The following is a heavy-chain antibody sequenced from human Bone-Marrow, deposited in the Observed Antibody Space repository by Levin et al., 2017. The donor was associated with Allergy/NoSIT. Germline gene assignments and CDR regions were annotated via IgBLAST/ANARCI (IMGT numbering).Heavy chain of an antibody. CDR3: TRDIVVVPAARRQVSDYYYGMDV. D-gene: IGHD2-2*01. CDR2: IRSKAYGGTT. V-gene: IGHV3-49*04. CDR1: GFTFGDYA. Sequence: GESLKISCTASGFTFGDYAMSWVRQAPGKGLEWVGFIRSKAYGGTTEYAASVKGRFTISRDDSKSIAYLQMNSLKTEDTAVYYCTRDIVVVPAARRQVSDYYYGMDVWGQGTTVTVSS. J-gene: IGHJ6*02.